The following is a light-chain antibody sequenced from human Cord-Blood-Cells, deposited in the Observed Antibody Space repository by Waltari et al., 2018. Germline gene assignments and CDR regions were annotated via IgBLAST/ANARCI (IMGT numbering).Light chain of an antibody. CDR2: EGS. Sequence: QSALTHPASVSGSPGQSITIPCTGTSSHVGSSNLVSWYQHHPGKAPKLVIYEGSKRPSGVSKRFSGSKSGNTASLTISGLQAEDEADYYCCSYAGSSTWVFGGGTKLTVL. CDR3: CSYAGSSTWV. CDR1: SSHVGSSNL. J-gene: IGLJ3*02. V-gene: IGLV2-23*01.